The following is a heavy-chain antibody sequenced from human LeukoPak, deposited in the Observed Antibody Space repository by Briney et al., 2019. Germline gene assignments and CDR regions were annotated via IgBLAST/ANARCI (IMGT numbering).Heavy chain of an antibody. CDR3: ARRRDYFDY. J-gene: IGHJ4*01. V-gene: IGHV3-11*01. CDR1: GFDLSDYY. CDR2: ISSSGGNI. Sequence: GGSLRLSCVVSGFDLSDYYMSRIRQAPGKGLEWISYISSSGGNIYFADSVKGRFTMSRDNARGSLYLQMNSLTADDTAIYYCARRRDYFDYWGQGTLVTVSS.